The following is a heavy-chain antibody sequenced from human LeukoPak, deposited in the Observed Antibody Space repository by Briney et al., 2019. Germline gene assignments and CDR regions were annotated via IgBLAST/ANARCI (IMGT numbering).Heavy chain of an antibody. CDR3: ARDTLGSGTVDP. CDR2: IYYSGST. D-gene: IGHD1-26*01. V-gene: IGHV4-39*07. J-gene: IGHJ5*02. CDR1: GGSISSSSYY. Sequence: PSETLSLTCTVSGGSISSSSYYWGWIRQPPGKGLEWIGSIYYSGSTNYNPSLKSRVTISVDTSKNQFSLKLSSVTAADTAVYYCARDTLGSGTVDPWGQGTLVTVSS.